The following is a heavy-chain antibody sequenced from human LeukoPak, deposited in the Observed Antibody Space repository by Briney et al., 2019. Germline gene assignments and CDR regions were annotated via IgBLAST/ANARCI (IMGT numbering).Heavy chain of an antibody. V-gene: IGHV4-34*01. Sequence: SETLSLTCAVYGGSFSGYYWSWIRQPPGKGLEWIGEINHSGSTNYNPSLKSRVTISVDTSKNQFSLKLSSVTAADTAVYYCARAPWSLLRPFDHWGQGTLVTVSS. CDR2: INHSGST. CDR3: ARAPWSLLRPFDH. D-gene: IGHD2-15*01. CDR1: GGSFSGYY. J-gene: IGHJ4*02.